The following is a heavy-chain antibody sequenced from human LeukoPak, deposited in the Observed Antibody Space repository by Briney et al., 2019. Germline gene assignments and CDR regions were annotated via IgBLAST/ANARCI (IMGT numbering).Heavy chain of an antibody. Sequence: KSGGSLRLSCAASGFTFNTYTMNWVRQAPGKGLEGVSSISGSSSDIFYADSVKGRFTISRDNAKNSLYLQMDSLRAEDTAVYYCARDLGRSGYYTIDAFDIWGQGTMVTVSS. CDR3: ARDLGRSGYYTIDAFDI. J-gene: IGHJ3*02. CDR1: GFTFNTYT. CDR2: ISGSSSDI. V-gene: IGHV3-21*01. D-gene: IGHD3-22*01.